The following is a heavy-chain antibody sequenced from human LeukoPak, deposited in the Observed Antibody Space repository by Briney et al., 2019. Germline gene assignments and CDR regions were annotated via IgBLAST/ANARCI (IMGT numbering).Heavy chain of an antibody. J-gene: IGHJ4*02. D-gene: IGHD2-21*02. V-gene: IGHV3-23*01. CDR3: ARTGHIVVVTAIRPADY. CDR2: ISGSGGST. Sequence: GGSLRLSCAASGFTFSSYAMSWVRQAPGKGLEWVSAISGSGGSTYYADSVKGRFTISRDNSKNTLYLQMNSLRAEDTAVYYCARTGHIVVVTAIRPADYWGQGTLVTVSS. CDR1: GFTFSSYA.